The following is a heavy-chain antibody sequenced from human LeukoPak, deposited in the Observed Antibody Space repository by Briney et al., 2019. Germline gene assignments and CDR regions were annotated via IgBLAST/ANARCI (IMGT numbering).Heavy chain of an antibody. CDR2: ISYDGSNK. CDR3: ARGAIYDSSGYRWFDP. J-gene: IGHJ5*02. V-gene: IGHV3-30-3*01. CDR1: GFTFSSYA. D-gene: IGHD3-22*01. Sequence: PGGSLRLSCAASGFTFSSYAMHWVRQAPGKGLEWVAVISYDGSNKYYADSVKGRFTISRDNSKNTLYLQMNSLRAEDTAVYYCARGAIYDSSGYRWFDPWGQGTLVTVSS.